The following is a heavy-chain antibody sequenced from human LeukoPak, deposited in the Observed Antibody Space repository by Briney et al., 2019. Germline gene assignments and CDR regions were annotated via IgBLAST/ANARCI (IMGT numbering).Heavy chain of an antibody. D-gene: IGHD5-18*01. V-gene: IGHV1-8*01. J-gene: IGHJ4*02. Sequence: ASVKVSCKASGYTFTSYDINWVRQATGQGHEWMGWMNTNSGNTGYAQKFQGRVTMTRNTSISTAYMELSSLRSEDTAVYYCAREDTAMVDYWGQGTLVTVSS. CDR3: AREDTAMVDY. CDR2: MNTNSGNT. CDR1: GYTFTSYD.